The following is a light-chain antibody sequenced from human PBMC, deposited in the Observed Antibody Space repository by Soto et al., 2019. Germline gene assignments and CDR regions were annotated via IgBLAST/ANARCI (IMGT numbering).Light chain of an antibody. CDR3: ETWDSNTRV. CDR2: LEGSGNY. Sequence: VLTQSSSASASLGSSVKLTCTLSSGHSSYIIAWHQQQPGKAPRYLMKLEGSGNYNKGSGVPDRFSGSSSGADRYLSISNLQSEDEADYYCETWDSNTRVFGGGTKLTVL. J-gene: IGLJ3*02. CDR1: SGHSSYI. V-gene: IGLV4-60*03.